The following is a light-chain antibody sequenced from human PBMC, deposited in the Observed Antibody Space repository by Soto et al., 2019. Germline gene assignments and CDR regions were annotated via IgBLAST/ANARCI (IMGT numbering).Light chain of an antibody. CDR2: NVY. CDR3: NSSPSASTHV. Sequence: QSALTQPASVSGSPGQSITIYCTGTSSDIGIYNFVSWYQQHPGKAPKLMIYNVYSRPSGVSSRFSGSKSGNTASLTISWLQAEDEADYYSNSSPSASTHVFGTGTKVTVL. CDR1: SSDIGIYNF. J-gene: IGLJ1*01. V-gene: IGLV2-14*03.